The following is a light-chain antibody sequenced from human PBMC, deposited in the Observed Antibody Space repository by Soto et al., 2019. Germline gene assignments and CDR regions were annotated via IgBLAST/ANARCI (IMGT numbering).Light chain of an antibody. CDR2: AAS. CDR3: LHDYSYPLA. Sequence: AIQMTQSPSSLSASVGDRVIITCRARQGIGNDLGWYQKKPEKAAELLIYAASSLRSGVPSRFSGTVSGTDFTLTFSSMQPEDFGTYYCLHDYSYPLAFGGGTKVEIK. CDR1: QGIGND. J-gene: IGKJ4*01. V-gene: IGKV1-6*01.